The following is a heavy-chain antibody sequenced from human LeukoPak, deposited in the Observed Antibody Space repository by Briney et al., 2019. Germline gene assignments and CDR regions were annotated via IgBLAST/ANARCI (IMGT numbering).Heavy chain of an antibody. CDR2: ISTNSRTT. CDR1: GFTFSDYS. D-gene: IGHD6-13*01. CDR3: AKDGLTAAGNEDYYYYGMDV. V-gene: IGHV3-48*01. Sequence: PGGSLRLSCAASGFTFSDYSMNWVRQAPGKGLEWVSYISTNSRTTYYADSVKGRFTISRDNAKDSLFLQMNSLRAEDTAVYYCAKDGLTAAGNEDYYYYGMDVWGQGTTVTVSS. J-gene: IGHJ6*02.